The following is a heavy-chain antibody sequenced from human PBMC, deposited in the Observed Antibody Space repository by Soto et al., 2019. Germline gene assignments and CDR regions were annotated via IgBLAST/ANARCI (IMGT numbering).Heavy chain of an antibody. J-gene: IGHJ4*02. D-gene: IGHD6-13*01. CDR3: ARAGDGSSSLLY. Sequence: PGGSMRLSCAASGFTFSSYAMHWVRQAPGKGLEWVAVISYDGSIKYYADSVKGRFTISRDNSKNTLYLQMNSLRAEDTAVYYCARAGDGSSSLLYWGQGTLVTVSS. V-gene: IGHV3-30-3*01. CDR1: GFTFSSYA. CDR2: ISYDGSIK.